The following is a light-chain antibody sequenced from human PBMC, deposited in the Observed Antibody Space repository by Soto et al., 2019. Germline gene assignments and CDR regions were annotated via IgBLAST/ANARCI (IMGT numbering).Light chain of an antibody. J-gene: IGLJ2*01. V-gene: IGLV2-8*01. CDR1: SSDVGGYNY. CDR2: DVS. Sequence: QSVLTQPPSASGSPGQSVTISWTGTSSDVGGYNYVSWYQQHPGKAPKLMIYDVSKRPSGVPDRFSGSKSGNTASLTVSGLQAEDEADYYCSSYAGSTVVFGGGTKLTVL. CDR3: SSYAGSTVV.